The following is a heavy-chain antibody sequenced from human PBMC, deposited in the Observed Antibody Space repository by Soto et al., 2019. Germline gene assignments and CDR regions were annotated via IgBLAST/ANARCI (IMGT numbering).Heavy chain of an antibody. J-gene: IGHJ6*02. CDR2: INHSGST. CDR1: GGSLSGYY. CDR3: ARLPLRFLEWLPHPRRENGMDV. Sequence: SETLSLTCAGYGGSLSGYYWSWIRQPPGKGLEWIGEINHSGSTNYNPSLKSRVTISVDTSKNQFSLKLSSVTAADTAVYYCARLPLRFLEWLPHPRRENGMDVWGQGTTVTVSS. V-gene: IGHV4-34*01. D-gene: IGHD3-3*01.